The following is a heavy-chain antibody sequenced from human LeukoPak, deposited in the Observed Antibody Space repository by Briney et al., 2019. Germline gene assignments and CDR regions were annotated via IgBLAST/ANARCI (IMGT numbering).Heavy chain of an antibody. CDR3: ARHQQQLVSPNFDY. Sequence: SETLSLTCTVSGGSISSRSYYWGWICQPPGKGLEWIGSIYYSGSTYYNPSLKSRVTVSVDTSKNQFSLKLSSVTAADTAVYYCARHQQQLVSPNFDYWGREPWSPSPQ. CDR1: GGSISSRSYY. V-gene: IGHV4-39*01. CDR2: IYYSGST. J-gene: IGHJ4*02. D-gene: IGHD6-13*01.